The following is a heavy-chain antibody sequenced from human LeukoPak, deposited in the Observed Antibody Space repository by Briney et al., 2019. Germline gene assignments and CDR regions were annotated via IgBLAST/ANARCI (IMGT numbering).Heavy chain of an antibody. J-gene: IGHJ4*02. CDR3: ARDPVEWELLLDY. Sequence: PGGSLRLSCAASGFSFSDHWLGWVRQAPGKRLEWVANMNMDGSEKYYADSVKGRFSISRDNARNSVYLQMASLRVEDTAVYYCARDPVEWELLLDYWGQGTLVTVSS. D-gene: IGHD1-26*01. CDR2: MNMDGSEK. V-gene: IGHV3-7*01. CDR1: GFSFSDHW.